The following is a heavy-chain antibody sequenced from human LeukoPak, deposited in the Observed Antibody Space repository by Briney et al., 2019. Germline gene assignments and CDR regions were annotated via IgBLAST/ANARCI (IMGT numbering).Heavy chain of an antibody. D-gene: IGHD6-19*01. J-gene: IGHJ4*02. CDR1: GFTFSSYS. CDR3: ASCSSSGWYFPFDY. CDR2: ISSSSSYI. V-gene: IGHV3-21*01. Sequence: GGSLRLSCAASGFTFSSYSMNWVRQAPGKGLEWVSSISSSSSYIYYADSAKGRFTISRDNAKNSLYLQMNSLRAEDTAVYYCASCSSSGWYFPFDYWGQGTLVTVSS.